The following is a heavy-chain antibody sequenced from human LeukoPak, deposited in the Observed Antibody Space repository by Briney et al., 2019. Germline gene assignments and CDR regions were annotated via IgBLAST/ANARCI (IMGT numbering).Heavy chain of an antibody. D-gene: IGHD1-7*01. CDR1: RFTFSDYG. CDR2: IRYDGNKK. V-gene: IGHV3-30*02. J-gene: IGHJ6*03. Sequence: PGGSLRLSCVGSRFTFSDYGMHWVRQAPGKGLEWVAFIRYDGNKKDYADSVKGRFTVSRDNSKNTVYLQMNSLRTEDTAVYYCTKAGGTNWNYAGYYYYYMDVWGKGTTVTVSS. CDR3: TKAGGTNWNYAGYYYYYMDV.